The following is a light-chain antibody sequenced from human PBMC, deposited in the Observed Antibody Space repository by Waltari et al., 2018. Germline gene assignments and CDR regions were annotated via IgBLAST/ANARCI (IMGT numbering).Light chain of an antibody. CDR1: SSDVGGHNY. J-gene: IGLJ1*01. CDR3: SSYTSSGTPYV. CDR2: DVT. V-gene: IGLV2-14*03. Sequence: QSALTQPASVSGSPGQSITISCTGTSSDVGGHNYVSWYQQHPGKAPKLIIYDVTDRPSWGSNRFSGSKFGNTASLTISGLQAEDEADYYCSSYTSSGTPYVFGTGTRVTVL.